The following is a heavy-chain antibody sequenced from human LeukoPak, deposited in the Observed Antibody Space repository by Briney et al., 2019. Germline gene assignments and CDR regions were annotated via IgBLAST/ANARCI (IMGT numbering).Heavy chain of an antibody. D-gene: IGHD1-1*01. CDR1: GFTFNNYA. Sequence: PGGSLRLSCASSGFTFNNYAMTWVRQAPGKGLEWVSSITASGGCTYCADSVKGRFTISRDNSKNTLYLQMSSLRAEDTAVYYCARDYPTSGIVTIFDCWGQGTLVTVSP. V-gene: IGHV3-23*01. J-gene: IGHJ4*02. CDR3: ARDYPTSGIVTIFDC. CDR2: ITASGGCT.